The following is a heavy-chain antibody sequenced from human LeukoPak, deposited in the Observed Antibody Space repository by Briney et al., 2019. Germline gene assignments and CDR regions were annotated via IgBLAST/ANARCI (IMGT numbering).Heavy chain of an antibody. CDR1: GFTLSSYA. Sequence: GGSLRLSCAASGFTLSSYAMSWGRQAPGKGVERVSAISGSGGSTYYADSVKGRFTISRDNSKNTLYLQMNSLRAEDTAVYYCAKRPAIPGGGFDPWGQGTLVTVSS. D-gene: IGHD2-2*01. J-gene: IGHJ5*02. V-gene: IGHV3-23*01. CDR3: AKRPAIPGGGFDP. CDR2: ISGSGGST.